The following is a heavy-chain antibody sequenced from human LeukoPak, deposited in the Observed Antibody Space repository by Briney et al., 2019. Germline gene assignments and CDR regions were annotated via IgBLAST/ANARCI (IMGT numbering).Heavy chain of an antibody. D-gene: IGHD6-19*01. V-gene: IGHV1-18*01. J-gene: IGHJ4*02. Sequence: ASVKVSCKASGYTFTSYVISWVRQAPGQGLEWMGWLSVYNGNTNHAQKLQGRVTMTTDTSTSTAYMELRSLRSDDTAVYYCARDLGGVQQWLVGYFDYWGQGTLVTVSS. CDR3: ARDLGGVQQWLVGYFDY. CDR2: LSVYNGNT. CDR1: GYTFTSYV.